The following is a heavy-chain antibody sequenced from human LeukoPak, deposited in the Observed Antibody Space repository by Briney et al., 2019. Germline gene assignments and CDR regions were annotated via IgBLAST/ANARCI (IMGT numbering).Heavy chain of an antibody. CDR2: IWYDGSNK. J-gene: IGHJ4*02. V-gene: IGHV3-33*06. D-gene: IGHD2-2*01. Sequence: GRSLRRSCAASGFTFSSYGMHWVRQAPGKGLEWVAVIWYDGSNKYYADSVKGRYTISRDNSKNTLYLQMNSLRAEDTAVYYCAKGSRDVVVPAAPPFDYWGQGTLVTVSS. CDR1: GFTFSSYG. CDR3: AKGSRDVVVPAAPPFDY.